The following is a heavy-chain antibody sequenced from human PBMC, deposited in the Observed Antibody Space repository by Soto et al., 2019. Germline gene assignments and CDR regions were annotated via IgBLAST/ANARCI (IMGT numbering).Heavy chain of an antibody. CDR2: IYWDDDK. CDR3: VQSRCGGDCLQSYSSHSYYGLDV. CDR1: GLSLSTIGEG. Sequence: QITLKESGPTLVKPTQTLTLTCTFSGLSLSTIGEGVGWIRQPPGKALEWLALIYWDDDKRYSPSLKSRLTITKDTSKSQVVLTMTNMDPVDTATYYCVQSRCGGDCLQSYSSHSYYGLDVWGQVNTVIVS. V-gene: IGHV2-5*02. D-gene: IGHD2-21*02. J-gene: IGHJ6*02.